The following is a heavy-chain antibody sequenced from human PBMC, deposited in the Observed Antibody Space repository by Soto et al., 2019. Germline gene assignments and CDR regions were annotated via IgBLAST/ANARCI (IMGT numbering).Heavy chain of an antibody. D-gene: IGHD6-13*01. CDR2: ISSDGRST. Sequence: GGSLRLSCSASGFTFSSYAMHWVRQAPGKGLEYVSSISSDGRSTYYADSVKGRFTISRDNSKNKLNLQMSSLRAEDTALYYCVKDRWVDYWGQGTLVTVSS. CDR1: GFTFSSYA. V-gene: IGHV3-64D*06. CDR3: VKDRWVDY. J-gene: IGHJ4*02.